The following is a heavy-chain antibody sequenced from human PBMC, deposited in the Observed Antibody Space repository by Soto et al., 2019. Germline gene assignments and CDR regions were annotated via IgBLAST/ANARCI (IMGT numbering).Heavy chain of an antibody. CDR3: AKDPAHYYGSGSSWAFFDY. CDR1: GFTFTNYW. D-gene: IGHD3-10*01. CDR2: IDGVGTGT. Sequence: GGSLRLSCAASGFTFTNYWMHWVRQVPGKGLVWVSRIDGVGTGTSYSDSVKGRFTISRDNSKNTLYLQMNSLRAEDTAVYYCAKDPAHYYGSGSSWAFFDYWGQGTLVTVSS. V-gene: IGHV3-74*01. J-gene: IGHJ4*02.